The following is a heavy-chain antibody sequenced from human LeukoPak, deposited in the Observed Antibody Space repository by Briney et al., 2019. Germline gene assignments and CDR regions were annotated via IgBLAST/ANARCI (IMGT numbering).Heavy chain of an antibody. CDR1: GFTFSSYG. CDR2: ITGGGGST. CDR3: VKGSDVFRPYYFDY. Sequence: GGSLRLSCAASGFTFSSYGMHWVRQAPGKGLERVSAITGGGGSTYHADSVKGRFTISRDNSKYTLYLQMNSLRAEDTAVYYCVKGSDVFRPYYFDYWGQGTLVTVSS. V-gene: IGHV3-23*01. D-gene: IGHD6-6*01. J-gene: IGHJ4*02.